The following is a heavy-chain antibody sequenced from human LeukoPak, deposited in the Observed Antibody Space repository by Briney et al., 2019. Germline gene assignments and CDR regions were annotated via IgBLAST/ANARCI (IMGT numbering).Heavy chain of an antibody. Sequence: GGSLRLSCAASGFTFSSHVMNWVRQAPGKGLEWVSVISNSGAATFYADSVKGRFTISRDNSKNTLYLQMNSLRAEDTAVYYCARAKAVAVFDYWGQGTLVTVSS. J-gene: IGHJ4*02. CDR3: ARAKAVAVFDY. D-gene: IGHD6-19*01. V-gene: IGHV3-23*01. CDR2: ISNSGAAT. CDR1: GFTFSSHV.